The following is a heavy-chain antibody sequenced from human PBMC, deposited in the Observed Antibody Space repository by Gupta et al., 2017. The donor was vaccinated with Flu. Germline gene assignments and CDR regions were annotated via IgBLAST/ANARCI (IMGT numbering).Heavy chain of an antibody. CDR1: GFTFSAFG. CDR3: VKDAGYGEYAY. V-gene: IGHV3-23*01. J-gene: IGHJ1*01. D-gene: IGHD4-17*01. Sequence: EVQLLESGGDLAQPGGSLRLSCAASGFTFSAFGMRWVRQPPGKGLEWVSTISGGTTYYADSVKGRFTISRDTSRNTLFLQMNSLRAEDTAVYYCVKDAGYGEYAYWGQGTLLTVSS. CDR2: ISGGTT.